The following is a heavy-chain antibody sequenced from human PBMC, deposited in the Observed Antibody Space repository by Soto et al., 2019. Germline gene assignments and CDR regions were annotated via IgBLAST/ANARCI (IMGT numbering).Heavy chain of an antibody. V-gene: IGHV3-48*02. CDR2: ITSDTKTI. D-gene: IGHD6-19*01. J-gene: IGHJ4*02. Sequence: EVQLVESGGDLVQRGGSLRLSCVASGFTFSVYSMNWVRQAPGKGLEWFSYITSDTKTIKYADSVKGRFTISRDHAKNSVYLQMNSLRDEDTAVYYCARSVEGHFDYWGQGTVVTVSS. CDR3: ARSVEGHFDY. CDR1: GFTFSVYS.